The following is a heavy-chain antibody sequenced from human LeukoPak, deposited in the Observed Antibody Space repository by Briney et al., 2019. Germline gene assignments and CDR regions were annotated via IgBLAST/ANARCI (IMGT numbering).Heavy chain of an antibody. Sequence: VKVSCKASGGTFSSYAISRVRQAPGQGLEWMGGIIPIFGTANYAQKFQGRVTITADESTSTAYMELSSLRSEDTAVYYCATGQGSYSSSPFDYWGQGTLVTVSS. CDR2: IIPIFGTA. V-gene: IGHV1-69*13. J-gene: IGHJ4*02. D-gene: IGHD6-6*01. CDR3: ATGQGSYSSSPFDY. CDR1: GGTFSSYA.